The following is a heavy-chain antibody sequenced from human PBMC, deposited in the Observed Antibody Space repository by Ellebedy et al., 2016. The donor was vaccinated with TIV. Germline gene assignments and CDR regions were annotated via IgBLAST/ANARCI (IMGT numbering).Heavy chain of an antibody. CDR1: GFTFSSYS. CDR3: AREAISYATSGYYFDY. D-gene: IGHD3-22*01. V-gene: IGHV3-21*01. Sequence: GESLKISCAASGFTFSSYSMNWVRQAPGKGLEWVSSISSSSSYIYYADSVKGRFTISRDNAKNSLYLQMNSLRTEDTAVYYCAREAISYATSGYYFDYWGQGTLVAVSS. J-gene: IGHJ4*02. CDR2: ISSSSSYI.